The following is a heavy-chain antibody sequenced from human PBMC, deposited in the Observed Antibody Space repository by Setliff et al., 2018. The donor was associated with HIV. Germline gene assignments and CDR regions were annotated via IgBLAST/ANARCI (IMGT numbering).Heavy chain of an antibody. CDR2: IYYSGST. CDR1: GGSISSYY. CDR3: STLVGANPYHDAFDV. Sequence: SETLSLTCTVSGGSISSYYWSWIRQPPGKGLEWIGYIYYSGSTNYNPSLKSRVTISVDTSKNQFSLKLSSVTAADTAVYYCSTLVGANPYHDAFDVWGQGTKVTVSS. D-gene: IGHD1-26*01. V-gene: IGHV4-59*08. J-gene: IGHJ3*01.